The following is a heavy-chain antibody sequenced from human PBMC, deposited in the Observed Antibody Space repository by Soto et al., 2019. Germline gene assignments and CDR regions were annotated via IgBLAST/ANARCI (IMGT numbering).Heavy chain of an antibody. V-gene: IGHV1-46*01. CDR3: ARDWAHYDFWSGRNWLDP. CDR1: GYTFTTYY. D-gene: IGHD3-3*01. CDR2: INPSGGST. Sequence: GASVKVSCKASGYTFTTYYMHWVRQAPGQGLEWMGVINPSGGSTSYAQKFQGRVTMTSDTSTSTVFMDLSSLRSEDTAVYYCARDWAHYDFWSGRNWLDPWGQGTLVTVSS. J-gene: IGHJ5*02.